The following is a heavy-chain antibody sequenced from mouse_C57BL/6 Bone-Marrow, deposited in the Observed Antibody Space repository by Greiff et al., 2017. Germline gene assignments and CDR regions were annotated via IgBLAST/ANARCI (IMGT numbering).Heavy chain of an antibody. CDR2: IYPGDGDT. CDR1: GYAFSSSW. CDR3: AMYGNYEDAMDY. V-gene: IGHV1-82*01. D-gene: IGHD2-10*02. Sequence: VQGVESGPELVKPGASVKISCKASGYAFSSSWMNWVKQRPGKGLEWIGRIYPGDGDTNYNGKFKGKATLTADKSSSTAYMQLSSLTSEDSAVYFCAMYGNYEDAMDYWGQGTSVTVSS. J-gene: IGHJ4*01.